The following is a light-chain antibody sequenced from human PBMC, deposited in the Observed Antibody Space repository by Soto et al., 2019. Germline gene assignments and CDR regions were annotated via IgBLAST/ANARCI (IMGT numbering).Light chain of an antibody. J-gene: IGKJ1*01. V-gene: IGKV1-5*03. CDR3: QQYNSSPWT. CDR2: KMS. CDR1: QSISAW. Sequence: DIQMTQSPSTLFASVGDTVTITCRASQSISAWLAWYQQRPGKAPKLLIYKMSASERGVPSRFSGSGSGTEFTLTISSLQPEDFATYCCQQYNSSPWTFGQGTKVDIK.